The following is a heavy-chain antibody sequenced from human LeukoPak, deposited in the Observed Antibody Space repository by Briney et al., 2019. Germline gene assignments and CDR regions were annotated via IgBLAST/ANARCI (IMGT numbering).Heavy chain of an antibody. CDR3: ARYQVHYGMDV. CDR1: GFTVSSNY. CDR2: IYSGGST. J-gene: IGHJ6*02. Sequence: GGSLRLSCAASGFTVSSNYMSWVRQAPGKGLEWVSVIYSGGSTYYADSVKGRFTISRDNSKNTLYLQMNSLRAEDTAVYYCARYQVHYGMDVWGQGTTVTVSS. V-gene: IGHV3-66*01. D-gene: IGHD2-2*01.